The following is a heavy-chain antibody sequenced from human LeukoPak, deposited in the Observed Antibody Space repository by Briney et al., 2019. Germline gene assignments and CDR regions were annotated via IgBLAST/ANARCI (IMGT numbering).Heavy chain of an antibody. Sequence: PGGSLRLSCAASGFRFSDYSMNWVRQAPGKGLEWISYIGISSGNTNYADSVKGRFTISGDKAKNSLYLQMNSLQVEDTAVYYCARDYKYAFDNWGQGTLVTVSS. CDR1: GFRFSDYS. CDR3: ARDYKYAFDN. J-gene: IGHJ4*02. D-gene: IGHD5-24*01. V-gene: IGHV3-48*01. CDR2: IGISSGNT.